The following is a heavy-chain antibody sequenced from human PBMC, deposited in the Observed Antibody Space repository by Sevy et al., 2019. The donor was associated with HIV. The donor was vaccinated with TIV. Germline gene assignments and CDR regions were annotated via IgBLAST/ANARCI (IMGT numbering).Heavy chain of an antibody. CDR3: VREGGYSDQGMDV. Sequence: GESLKISCAASGFTFISYSFNWVRQAPGKGLEWLSYISTGRSTIYYADSVKGRFTISRDNAKKSLYLQMNSLRVEDTTVYYCVREGGYSDQGMDVWGQGTTVTVSS. V-gene: IGHV3-48*01. J-gene: IGHJ6*02. D-gene: IGHD5-18*01. CDR1: GFTFISYS. CDR2: ISTGRSTI.